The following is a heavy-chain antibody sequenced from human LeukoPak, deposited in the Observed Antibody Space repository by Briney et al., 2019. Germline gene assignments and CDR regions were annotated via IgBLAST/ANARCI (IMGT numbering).Heavy chain of an antibody. CDR3: ARDNPERPFDY. J-gene: IGHJ4*02. CDR2: INPSGGST. CDR1: GYTFTGYY. V-gene: IGHV1-46*01. Sequence: ASVKVSCKASGYTFTGYYIHWVRQAPGQGLEWMGIINPSGGSTSYAQKFQGRVTMTRDTSTSTVYMELSSLRSEDTAVYYCARDNPERPFDYWGQGTLVTVSS. D-gene: IGHD1-1*01.